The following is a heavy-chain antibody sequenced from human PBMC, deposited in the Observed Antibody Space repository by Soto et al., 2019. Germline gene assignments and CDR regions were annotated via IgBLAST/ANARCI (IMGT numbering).Heavy chain of an antibody. V-gene: IGHV5-51*01. CDR2: IYPVDSDT. CDR1: XXIFTTYX. D-gene: IGHD1-20*01. Sequence: SCKVXXXIFTTYXXXXXRQMPGKGLXXXXVIYPVDSDTIYXPSFQGQVTISADKSITXXXLQWSSLKASDTAMYYCARQEDVTGTTDYSYGYWGQGTLVTVSS. J-gene: IGHJ4*02. CDR3: ARQEDVTGTTDYSYGY.